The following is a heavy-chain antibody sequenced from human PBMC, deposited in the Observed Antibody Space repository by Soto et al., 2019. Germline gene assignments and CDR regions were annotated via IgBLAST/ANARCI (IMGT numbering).Heavy chain of an antibody. V-gene: IGHV3-30-3*01. J-gene: IGHJ5*01. Sequence: QVQLVESGGGVVQPGRSLRLSCAASGFTFRSYAMHWVRQAPGKGLEWVGLISYDGSDKYYPDSVKGRFTITRDNSKNTLYLQMNSLRAEDTAVYYCARGWELSDNWFDSWGQGTLVTVSS. CDR1: GFTFRSYA. CDR3: ARGWELSDNWFDS. CDR2: ISYDGSDK. D-gene: IGHD1-26*01.